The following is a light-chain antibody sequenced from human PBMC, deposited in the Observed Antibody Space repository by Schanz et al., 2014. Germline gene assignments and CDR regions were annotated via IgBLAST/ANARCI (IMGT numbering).Light chain of an antibody. Sequence: DIVMTQSPDSLAVSLGERATINCKSSQSVLYSANNKNYLAWYQQKPGQPPKLLIYWASTRESGVPDRCSGSRSGTDFTRTISSLQAEDVAAYYCHQYYGLPLTFGGGTKVEIK. V-gene: IGKV4-1*01. CDR3: HQYYGLPLT. CDR2: WAS. J-gene: IGKJ4*01. CDR1: QSVLYSANNKNY.